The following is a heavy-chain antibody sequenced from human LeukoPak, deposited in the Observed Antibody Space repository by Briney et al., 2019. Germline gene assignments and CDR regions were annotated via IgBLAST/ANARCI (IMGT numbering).Heavy chain of an antibody. CDR2: INPNSGGT. J-gene: IGHJ4*02. CDR3: ARGIVVVPAVAPGFDY. Sequence: ASVKVSCKASGYTFTGYYMHWVRQAPGQGLEWMGRINPNSGGTNYAQKFQGRVTMTRDTSISTAYMELSRLRSDDTAVYYCARGIVVVPAVAPGFDYWGQGTLVTVSS. CDR1: GYTFTGYY. D-gene: IGHD2-2*01. V-gene: IGHV1-2*06.